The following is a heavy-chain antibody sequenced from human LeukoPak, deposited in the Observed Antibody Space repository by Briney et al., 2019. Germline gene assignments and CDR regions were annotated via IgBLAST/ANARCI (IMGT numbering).Heavy chain of an antibody. J-gene: IGHJ4*02. CDR2: ISGSGGST. D-gene: IGHD3-3*01. Sequence: GGSLRLSCAASGFTFSSYAMSWVRQAPGKGLEWVSAISGSGGSTYYADSVKGRFTISRDNSKNTLYLQMNSLRAEDTAVYYCAKDEGWDYYDFWSGYSFDYWGQGTLVTVSS. V-gene: IGHV3-23*01. CDR3: AKDEGWDYYDFWSGYSFDY. CDR1: GFTFSSYA.